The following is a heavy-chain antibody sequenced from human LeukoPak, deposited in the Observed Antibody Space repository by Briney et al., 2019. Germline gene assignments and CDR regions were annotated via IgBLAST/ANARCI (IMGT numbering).Heavy chain of an antibody. D-gene: IGHD2-21*02. CDR3: ARDEKSHIVVVTAMGY. J-gene: IGHJ4*02. CDR2: ISAYNGNT. V-gene: IGHV1-18*01. CDR1: LHLYQLW. Sequence: ASGEXLLQGFWLHLYQLWYQLGATGPGQGLEWMGWISAYNGNTNYAQKLQGRVTMTTGTSTSTAYMELRSLRSDDTAVYYCARDEKSHIVVVTAMGYWGQGTLVTVSS.